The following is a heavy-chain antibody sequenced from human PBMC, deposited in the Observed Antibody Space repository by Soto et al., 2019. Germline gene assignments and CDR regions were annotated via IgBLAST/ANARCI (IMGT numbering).Heavy chain of an antibody. CDR2: IWYDGSNK. CDR3: ARDRYCSGGSCLDY. D-gene: IGHD2-15*01. Sequence: YVMDVSRKKPGKGLEWVAVIWYDGSNKYYADSVKGRFTISRDNSKNTLYLQMNSLRAEDTAVYYCARDRYCSGGSCLDYWGQGTLVTVSS. CDR1: YV. V-gene: IGHV3-33*01. J-gene: IGHJ4*02.